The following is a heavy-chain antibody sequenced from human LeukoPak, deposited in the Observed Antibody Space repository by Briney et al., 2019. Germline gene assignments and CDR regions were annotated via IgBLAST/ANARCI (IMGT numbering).Heavy chain of an antibody. CDR1: GYTFTGYY. J-gene: IGHJ4*02. CDR3: ARERWELRTDY. D-gene: IGHD1-26*01. CDR2: INPNSGGT. Sequence: GASVKVSCKASGYTFTGYYMHWVRQAPGQGLEWMGRINPNSGGTNYALKFQGRVTMTRDTSISTAYMELSRLRSDDTAVYYCARERWELRTDYWGQGTLVTVSS. V-gene: IGHV1-2*06.